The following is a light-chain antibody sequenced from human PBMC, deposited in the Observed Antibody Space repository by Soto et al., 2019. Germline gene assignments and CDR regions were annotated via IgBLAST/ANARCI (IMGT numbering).Light chain of an antibody. CDR3: CSYAGSSPWV. CDR1: SSDVGSYNL. CDR2: EGS. Sequence: QSVLTQPASVSGSPEQSITISCTGTSSDVGSYNLVSWYQQHPGKAPKLMIYEGSRRPSGVSNRFSGSKSGNTASLTISGLQAEDEADYYCCSYAGSSPWVFGGGTKVTVL. V-gene: IGLV2-23*01. J-gene: IGLJ3*02.